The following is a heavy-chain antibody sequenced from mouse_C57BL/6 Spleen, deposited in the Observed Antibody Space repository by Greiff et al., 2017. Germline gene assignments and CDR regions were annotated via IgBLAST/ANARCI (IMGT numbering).Heavy chain of an antibody. J-gene: IGHJ3*01. CDR2: ISYDGSN. D-gene: IGHD2-4*01. CDR3: ARVGDYDFAY. CDR1: GYSITSGYY. V-gene: IGHV3-6*01. Sequence: EVKLVESGPGLVKPSQSLSLTCSVTGYSITSGYYWNWIRQFPGNKLEWMGYISYDGSNNYNPSLKNRISITRDTSKNQFFLKLNSVTTEDTATYYCARVGDYDFAYWGQGTLVTVSA.